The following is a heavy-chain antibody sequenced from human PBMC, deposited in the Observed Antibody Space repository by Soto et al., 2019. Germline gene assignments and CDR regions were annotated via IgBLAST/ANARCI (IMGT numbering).Heavy chain of an antibody. D-gene: IGHD4-17*01. CDR3: ARHMENRRVVTTSIDY. Sequence: PSETLSLTCTVSGGSISSSSYYWGWIRQPPGKGLEWIGSIYYSGSTYYNPSLKSRVTISVDTSKNQFSLKLSSVTAADTAVYYCARHMENRRVVTTSIDYWGQGTLVTVSS. CDR1: GGSISSSSYY. J-gene: IGHJ4*02. V-gene: IGHV4-39*01. CDR2: IYYSGST.